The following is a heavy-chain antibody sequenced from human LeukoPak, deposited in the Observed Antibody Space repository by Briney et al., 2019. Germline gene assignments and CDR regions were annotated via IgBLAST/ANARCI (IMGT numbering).Heavy chain of an antibody. V-gene: IGHV4-59*01. CDR3: ARVLSRVLLWFDP. J-gene: IGHJ5*02. Sequence: PSESLSLTRTVSVGSISRYYWSWIPEPPGEGVEWIGYIYYSGSTNYNPSLKSRVTISVDTSKNQFSLKLSSVTAADTAVYYCARVLSRVLLWFDPWGQGTLVTVSS. D-gene: IGHD3-10*01. CDR2: IYYSGST. CDR1: VGSISRYY.